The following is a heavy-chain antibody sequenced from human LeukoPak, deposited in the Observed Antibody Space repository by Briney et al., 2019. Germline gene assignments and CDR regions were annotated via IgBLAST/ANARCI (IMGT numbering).Heavy chain of an antibody. D-gene: IGHD3-3*01. J-gene: IGHJ4*02. CDR2: IYYSGST. CDR3: ARGHYDFWSGYYTQLAGYYFDY. V-gene: IGHV4-30-4*08. Sequence: PSETLSLTCAVYGGSFSGYYWSWIRQPPGKGLEWIGYIYYSGSTYYNPSLKSRVTISVDTSKNQFSLKLSSVTAADTAVYYCARGHYDFWSGYYTQLAGYYFDYWGQGTLVTVSS. CDR1: GGSFSGYY.